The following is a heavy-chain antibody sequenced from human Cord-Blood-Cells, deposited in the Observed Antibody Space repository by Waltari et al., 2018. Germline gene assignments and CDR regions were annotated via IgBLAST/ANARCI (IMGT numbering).Heavy chain of an antibody. V-gene: IGHV1-2*02. J-gene: IGHJ6*02. D-gene: IGHD4-17*01. CDR1: GYTFTGYY. CDR3: ARDFQYYGGNYYYGMDV. Sequence: QVQLVQSGAEVKKPGASVQVSCKASGYTFTGYYMHWVRQAPGQGLEWMGWINPNSGGTNYAQKFQGRVTMTRDTSISTAYMELSRLRSDDTAVYYCARDFQYYGGNYYYGMDVWGQGTTVTVSS. CDR2: INPNSGGT.